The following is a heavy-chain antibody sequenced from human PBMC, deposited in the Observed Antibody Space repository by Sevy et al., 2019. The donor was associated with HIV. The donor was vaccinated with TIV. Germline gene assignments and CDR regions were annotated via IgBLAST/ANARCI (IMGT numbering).Heavy chain of an antibody. CDR2: INPGGTEE. D-gene: IGHD5-18*01. V-gene: IGHV3-7*01. Sequence: GGSLRLSCVASGFTFSNSWMNWVRQAPGKGLEWVANINPGGTEEFYVDSVKGRFIISRDNAKNSLFLQMNSLRVEDTAVYYCARGKGGYGYGLNYWGQGTLVTVSS. J-gene: IGHJ4*02. CDR3: ARGKGGYGYGLNY. CDR1: GFTFSNSW.